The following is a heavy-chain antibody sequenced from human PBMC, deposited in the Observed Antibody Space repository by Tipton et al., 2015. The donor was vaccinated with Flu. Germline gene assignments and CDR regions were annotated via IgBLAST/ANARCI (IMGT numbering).Heavy chain of an antibody. J-gene: IGHJ6*02. CDR1: GGSISSGSYY. CDR2: IYTSGST. D-gene: IGHD1-1*01. CDR3: ARDLWNDRRAYYYYGVDV. V-gene: IGHV4-61*02. Sequence: TLSLTCTVSGGSISSGSYYWSWIRQPAGKGLEWIGRIYTSGSTNYNPSLKSRVTISIDASKNQFSLDMTSLTAADTAVYYCARDLWNDRRAYYYYGVDVWGQGTTVTVPS.